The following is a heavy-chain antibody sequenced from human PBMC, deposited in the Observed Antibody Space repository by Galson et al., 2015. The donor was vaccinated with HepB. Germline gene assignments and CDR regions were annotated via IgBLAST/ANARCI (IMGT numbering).Heavy chain of an antibody. D-gene: IGHD6-19*01. J-gene: IGHJ5*02. Sequence: SLRLSCATSGFTFSYYGMHWVRQAPDKGLEWVAGMSYDGNYKHYADSVKGRFTISRDNSKNTLYLQTNSLRPDDTAMYYCVKDLGVGAVADRFTSWGQGTLVTVSS. CDR2: MSYDGNYK. CDR1: GFTFSYYG. CDR3: VKDLGVGAVADRFTS. V-gene: IGHV3-30*18.